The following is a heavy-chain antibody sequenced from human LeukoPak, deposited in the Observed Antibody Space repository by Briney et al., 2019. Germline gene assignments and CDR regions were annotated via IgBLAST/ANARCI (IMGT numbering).Heavy chain of an antibody. D-gene: IGHD2-2*02. CDR2: IYHNGTP. J-gene: IGHJ6*02. CDR1: VGSISSGNW. Sequence: SETLSLTCGVSVGSISSGNWWSWVRRSPGKGLEWIGEIYHNGTPNYNPSLKSRVTISADTFKNHFSLKLTSVTAADTAVYYCATAPILRGEGGEHYKYGMDVWGQGTTVIVSS. CDR3: ATAPILRGEGGEHYKYGMDV. V-gene: IGHV4/OR15-8*01.